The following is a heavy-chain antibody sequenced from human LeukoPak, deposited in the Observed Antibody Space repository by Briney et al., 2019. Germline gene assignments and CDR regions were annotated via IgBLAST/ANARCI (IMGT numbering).Heavy chain of an antibody. D-gene: IGHD4-17*01. Sequence: GSSVKVSCKASGGTFSSYAISWVRQAPGQGLEWMGRIIPIFGTANYAQKFQGRVTITTDESTSTAYMELSSLRSEDTAVYYCATHVGSTVSQNTDYWGQGTLVTVSS. CDR1: GGTFSSYA. V-gene: IGHV1-69*05. CDR3: ATHVGSTVSQNTDY. CDR2: IIPIFGTA. J-gene: IGHJ4*02.